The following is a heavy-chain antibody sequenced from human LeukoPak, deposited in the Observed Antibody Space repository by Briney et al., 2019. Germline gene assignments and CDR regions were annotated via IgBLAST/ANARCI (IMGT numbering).Heavy chain of an antibody. CDR2: INHSGST. V-gene: IGHV4-34*01. CDR3: ARGSTRKGSTATPPYYFDY. Sequence: SETLSLTCAVYGGSFSGYYWSWIRQPPGKGLEWIGEINHSGSTNYNPSLKSRVTISVDTSKNQFSLKLSSVTAADTAVYYCARGSTRKGSTATPPYYFDYWGQGTLVTVSS. J-gene: IGHJ4*02. D-gene: IGHD2-15*01. CDR1: GGSFSGYY.